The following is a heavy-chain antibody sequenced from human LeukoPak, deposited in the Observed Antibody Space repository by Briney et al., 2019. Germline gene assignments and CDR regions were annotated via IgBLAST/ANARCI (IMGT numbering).Heavy chain of an antibody. V-gene: IGHV3-30*02. J-gene: IGHJ4*02. CDR2: IRYDGSNK. Sequence: GGSLRLSCAASGFTFSSYGMHWVRQAPGKGLEWVAFIRYDGSNKYYADSVKGRFTISRDNSKNTLYLQMNSLRAEDTAVYYCAKYPTGTVTTLEDYWGQRTLVTVSS. D-gene: IGHD4-17*01. CDR1: GFTFSSYG. CDR3: AKYPTGTVTTLEDY.